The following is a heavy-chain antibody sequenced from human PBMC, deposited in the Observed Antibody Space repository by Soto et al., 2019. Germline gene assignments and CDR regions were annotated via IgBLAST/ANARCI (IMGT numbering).Heavy chain of an antibody. J-gene: IGHJ5*02. CDR3: ARDRGVVVVAAEDIRYNWFDP. CDR2: IIPFFGTA. V-gene: IGHV1-69*06. Sequence: QVQLVQSGAEVKKPGSSVKVSCKASGGTFSSYAISWVRQAPGQGLEWMGRIIPFFGTANCAQKFQGRVTITADKSTSTAYMELSSLRSEDTAVYYCARDRGVVVVAAEDIRYNWFDPWGQGTLVTVSS. CDR1: GGTFSSYA. D-gene: IGHD2-15*01.